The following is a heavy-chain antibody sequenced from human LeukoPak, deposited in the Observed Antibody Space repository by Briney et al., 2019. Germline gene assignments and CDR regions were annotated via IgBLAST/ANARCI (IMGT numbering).Heavy chain of an antibody. J-gene: IGHJ4*02. CDR3: ARAGSSGSVDY. Sequence: PGGSLRLSCAASGFTFSTYWMSWVRQAPGKGLEWVAILNQDGSEKYYVDSVKGRFTISRDNAKNPLRLQMNSLRAEDAAIYYCARAGSSGSVDYWGQGTLVTVSS. CDR1: GFTFSTYW. D-gene: IGHD6-19*01. V-gene: IGHV3-7*03. CDR2: LNQDGSEK.